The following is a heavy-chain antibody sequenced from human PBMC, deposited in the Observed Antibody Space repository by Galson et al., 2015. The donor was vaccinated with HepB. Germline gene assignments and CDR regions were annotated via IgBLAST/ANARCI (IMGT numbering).Heavy chain of an antibody. CDR1: GGSISSSAFY. V-gene: IGHV4-39*01. CDR3: ARLRGDTGAFEI. D-gene: IGHD2-21*01. J-gene: IGHJ3*02. CDR2: IYYSGVT. Sequence: SETLSLTCTVSGGSISSSAFYWAWIRQPPATGLEWIGSIYYSGVTYYNPSLKSRVILSVDTSKNQFSLRLTSVTAADTAVYYCARLRGDTGAFEIWGQGTMVTVSA.